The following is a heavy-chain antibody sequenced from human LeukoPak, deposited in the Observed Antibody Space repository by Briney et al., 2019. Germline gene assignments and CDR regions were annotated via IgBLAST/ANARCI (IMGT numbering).Heavy chain of an antibody. CDR1: GFTFDDYA. CDR3: AKGAEGSWIGY. J-gene: IGHJ4*02. V-gene: IGHV3-9*01. D-gene: IGHD1-1*01. CDR2: ISWNSGVM. Sequence: PGKSLRLSCAASGFTFDDYAMHWVRQAPGKGLEWVSGISWNSGVMTYADSVKGRFTISRDNSKNTLYLQMNSLRAEDTAVYYCAKGAEGSWIGYWGQGTLVTVSS.